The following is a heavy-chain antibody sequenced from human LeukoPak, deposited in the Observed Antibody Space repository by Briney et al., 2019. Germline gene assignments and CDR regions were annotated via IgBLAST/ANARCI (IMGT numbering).Heavy chain of an antibody. Sequence: GESLKISCKGSGYSFTSYWIGWVRQMPGKGLECMGIIYPGDSDTRYSPSFQGQVTISADKSISTAYLQWSSLKASDTAMYYCARLRGQMATIPRGNFDYWGQGTLVTVSS. CDR2: IYPGDSDT. J-gene: IGHJ4*02. CDR1: GYSFTSYW. D-gene: IGHD5-24*01. CDR3: ARLRGQMATIPRGNFDY. V-gene: IGHV5-51*01.